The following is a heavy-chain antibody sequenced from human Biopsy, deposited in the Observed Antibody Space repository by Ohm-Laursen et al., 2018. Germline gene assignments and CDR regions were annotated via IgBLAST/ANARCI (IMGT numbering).Heavy chain of an antibody. CDR3: GRAVRNQLLTDP. V-gene: IGHV1-8*01. Sequence: GASVNVSCKASGYTFTSYDITWVRQASGHGPEWIGWLNPVSGNSNFGQKFRGRVTVTSDTSISTAYMELSGLTSDDTATYYCGRAVRNQLLTDPWGQGTLVTVTS. J-gene: IGHJ5*02. CDR1: GYTFTSYD. D-gene: IGHD1-7*01. CDR2: LNPVSGNS.